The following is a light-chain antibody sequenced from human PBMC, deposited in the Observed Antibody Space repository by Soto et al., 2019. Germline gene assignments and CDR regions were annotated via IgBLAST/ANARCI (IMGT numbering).Light chain of an antibody. V-gene: IGLV2-14*01. J-gene: IGLJ1*01. Sequence: QSVLTQPASVSGSPGQSITISCTGTSSDVGGYNYVSWYQQHPGKAPKLMIYDVSNRPSGVSNRFSGSKSGNTASLTISGLQAEDEADYYCSSYTCSTTLHVFATGTKVTVL. CDR2: DVS. CDR3: SSYTCSTTLHV. CDR1: SSDVGGYNY.